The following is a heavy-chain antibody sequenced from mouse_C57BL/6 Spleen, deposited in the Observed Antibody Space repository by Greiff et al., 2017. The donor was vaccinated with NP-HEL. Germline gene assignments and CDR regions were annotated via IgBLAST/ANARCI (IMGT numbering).Heavy chain of an antibody. D-gene: IGHD2-3*01. CDR3: ARFSGYYGDYYAMDY. CDR2: IYPRSGNT. Sequence: VQLVESGAELARPGASVKLSCKASGYTFTSYGISWVKQRTGQGLEWIGEIYPRSGNTYYNEKFKGKATLTADKSSSTAYMELRSLTSEDSAVYFCARFSGYYGDYYAMDYWGQGTSVTVSS. V-gene: IGHV1-81*01. CDR1: GYTFTSYG. J-gene: IGHJ4*01.